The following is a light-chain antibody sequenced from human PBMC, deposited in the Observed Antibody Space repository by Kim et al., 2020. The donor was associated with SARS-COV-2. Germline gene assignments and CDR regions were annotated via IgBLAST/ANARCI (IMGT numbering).Light chain of an antibody. CDR1: SLRSYY. CDR3: QSRDSGGSVI. CDR2: GRN. V-gene: IGLV3-19*01. Sequence: VALGQTVRITCQGDSLRSYYATWYQQKPRQAPVLVIYGRNNRPSGIPDRFSGSASGNTASLTISGAQAEDEADFYCQSRDSGGSVIFGGGTKVTVL. J-gene: IGLJ2*01.